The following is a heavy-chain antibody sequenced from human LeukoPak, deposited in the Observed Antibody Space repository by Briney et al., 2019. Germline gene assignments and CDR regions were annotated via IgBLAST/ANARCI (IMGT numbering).Heavy chain of an antibody. D-gene: IGHD3-22*01. CDR3: ARDHYYDSSGLDF. CDR2: ISSSGSTI. V-gene: IGHV3-48*04. J-gene: IGHJ4*02. CDR1: GFTFSSYG. Sequence: GGSLRLSCAASGFTFSSYGMHWVRQAPGKGLEWVSYISSSGSTIYYADSLKGRFTISRDNAKNSLYLQMNSLRAEDTAVYYCARDHYYDSSGLDFWGQGTLVTVSS.